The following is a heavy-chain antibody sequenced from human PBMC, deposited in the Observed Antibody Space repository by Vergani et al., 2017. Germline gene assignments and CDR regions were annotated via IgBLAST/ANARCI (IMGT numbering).Heavy chain of an antibody. V-gene: IGHV4-4*02. CDR1: GGPISSSNW. CDR2: IYLSGST. CDR3: ARGYSYGPSIDY. D-gene: IGHD5-18*01. Sequence: QVQLQESGPGLVKPSGTLSLTCAVSGGPISSSNWWSWVRQPPGKGLVWIGEIYLSGSTNSNRSLKSRVTISVYKSKNQFSLKLRSVTASDTAVYYCARGYSYGPSIDYWGQGTLVTVAS. J-gene: IGHJ4*02.